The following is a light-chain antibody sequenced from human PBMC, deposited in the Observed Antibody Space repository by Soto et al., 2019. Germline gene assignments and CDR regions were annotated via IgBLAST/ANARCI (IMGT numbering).Light chain of an antibody. V-gene: IGKV3-15*01. Sequence: EIVMTQSPATLSVSPGERATLSCRASQSVSNNLAWYQQKPGQAPRLLIYGAFKRATGIPARFSGSGSGTEFTLTISSLQSEDFAVYYCHQYETWAPAFGQGTKVEIK. CDR1: QSVSNN. CDR2: GAF. CDR3: HQYETWAPA. J-gene: IGKJ1*01.